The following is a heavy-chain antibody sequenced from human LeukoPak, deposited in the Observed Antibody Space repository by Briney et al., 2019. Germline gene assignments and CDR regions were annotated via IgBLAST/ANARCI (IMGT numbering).Heavy chain of an antibody. V-gene: IGHV3-21*01. CDR3: ARSDSSWYPFEY. CDR2: ISSSSSYI. J-gene: IGHJ4*02. D-gene: IGHD6-13*01. CDR1: GFTFSSYS. Sequence: GGSLRLSCAASGFTFSSYSMNWVRQAPGKGLEWVSSISSSSSYIYYADSVKGRFTISRDNAKNSLYLQMNSLRGEDSAVYYCARSDSSWYPFEYWGQGTLVTVSS.